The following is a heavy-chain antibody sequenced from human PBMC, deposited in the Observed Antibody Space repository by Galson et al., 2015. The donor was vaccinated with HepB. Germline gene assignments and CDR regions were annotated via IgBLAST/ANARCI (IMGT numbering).Heavy chain of an antibody. V-gene: IGHV3-53*01. Sequence: SLRLSCAASGFTVSSNYMSWVRQAPGKGLEWVSVIYSGGSTYYADSVKGRFTISRDNSKNTLYLQMNSLRAEDTAVYYCAREYCSSTSCYRGGAFDIWGQGTMVTVSS. CDR3: AREYCSSTSCYRGGAFDI. J-gene: IGHJ3*02. CDR2: IYSGGST. CDR1: GFTVSSNY. D-gene: IGHD2-2*02.